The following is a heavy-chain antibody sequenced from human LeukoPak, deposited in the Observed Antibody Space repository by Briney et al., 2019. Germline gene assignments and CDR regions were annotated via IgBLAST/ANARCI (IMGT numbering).Heavy chain of an antibody. CDR3: ARIFRYQLVDYYALDV. CDR1: GFXFSDYA. Sequence: PGGSLRLSCAASGFXFSDYAMDWVRQAPGKGLEWVSAISSSSAYIYYADSVKGRFTISRDNAKNSVSLQMNSLRAEDTAVYYCARIFRYQLVDYYALDVWGQGTTVTVSS. CDR2: ISSSSAYI. J-gene: IGHJ6*02. V-gene: IGHV3-21*01. D-gene: IGHD2-2*01.